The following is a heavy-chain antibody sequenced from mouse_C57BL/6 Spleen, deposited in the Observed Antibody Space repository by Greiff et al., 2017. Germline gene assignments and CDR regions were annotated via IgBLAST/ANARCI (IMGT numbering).Heavy chain of an antibody. CDR2: INPNYGTT. V-gene: IGHV1-39*01. CDR3: ARGDSSGSFAY. CDR1: GYSFTDYN. J-gene: IGHJ3*01. D-gene: IGHD3-2*02. Sequence: VQLKQSGAELVRPGASVTLSCKASGYSFTDYNMNWVKQSNGKSLEWIGVINPNYGTTSYNQKFKGKATLTVDQSSSTAYMQLNSLTSEDSAVYYCARGDSSGSFAYWGQGTLVTVSA.